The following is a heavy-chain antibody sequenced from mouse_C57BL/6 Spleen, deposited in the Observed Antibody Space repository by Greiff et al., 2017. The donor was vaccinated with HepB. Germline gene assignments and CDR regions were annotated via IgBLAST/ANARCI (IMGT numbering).Heavy chain of an antibody. J-gene: IGHJ2*01. V-gene: IGHV1-80*01. D-gene: IGHD1-2*01. Sequence: QVHVKQSGAELVKPGASVKISCKASGYAFSSYWMNWVKQRPGKGLEWIGQIYPGDGDTNYNGKFKGKATLTADKSSSTAYMQLSSLTSEDSAVYFCARFRIPTAYYFDYWGQGTTLTVSS. CDR1: GYAFSSYW. CDR3: ARFRIPTAYYFDY. CDR2: IYPGDGDT.